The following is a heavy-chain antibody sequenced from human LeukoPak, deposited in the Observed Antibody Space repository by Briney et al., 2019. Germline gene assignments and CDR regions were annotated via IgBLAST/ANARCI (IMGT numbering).Heavy chain of an antibody. Sequence: ASVKVSCKASGGTFSSYAISWVRQAPGQGLEWMGGIIPIFGTANYAQKFQGRVTITTDESTSTAYMELSSLRSEDTAVYYCARAARVRRGSGSYDFDYWGQGTLVTVSS. V-gene: IGHV1-69*05. J-gene: IGHJ4*02. CDR1: GGTFSSYA. CDR3: ARAARVRRGSGSYDFDY. CDR2: IIPIFGTA. D-gene: IGHD3-10*01.